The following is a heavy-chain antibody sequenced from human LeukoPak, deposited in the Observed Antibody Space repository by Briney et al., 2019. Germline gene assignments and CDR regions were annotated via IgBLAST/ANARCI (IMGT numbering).Heavy chain of an antibody. V-gene: IGHV4-34*01. J-gene: IGHJ5*02. Sequence: KPGGSLRLSCAASGFTFSDYYMSWIRQPPGKGLEWIGEINHVGDTNCNPSLKSRVTISVDTSKNQFSLKLTSVTAADTAVYYCARGGSHCNRTSCYWFDTWGQGTLVTVSS. CDR3: ARGGSHCNRTSCYWFDT. CDR2: INHVGDT. D-gene: IGHD2-2*01. CDR1: GFTFSDYY.